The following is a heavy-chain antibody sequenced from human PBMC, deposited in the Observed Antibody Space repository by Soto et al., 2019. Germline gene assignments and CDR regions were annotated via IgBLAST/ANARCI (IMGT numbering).Heavy chain of an antibody. V-gene: IGHV1-18*01. Sequence: QVQLVQSGAEVKKPGASVKVSCKASGYTFTSYGISWVRQAPGHGLEWMGWISAYNGNTNYAQKLQGRVTMTTDTSTSTAYMELRSLRSDDTAVYYCARQGANYDFWSGYRSDPYYFDYWGQGTLVTVSS. CDR1: GYTFTSYG. J-gene: IGHJ4*02. D-gene: IGHD3-3*01. CDR2: ISAYNGNT. CDR3: ARQGANYDFWSGYRSDPYYFDY.